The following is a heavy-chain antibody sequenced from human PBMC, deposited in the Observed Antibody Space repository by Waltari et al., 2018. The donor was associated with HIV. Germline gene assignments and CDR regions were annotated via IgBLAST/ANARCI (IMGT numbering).Heavy chain of an antibody. Sequence: EVQMVESGGGLVQPGRSMRLYCAASGFNFDNYAMHWVRQAPGKGLEWVSGISWNSGSIGYADSVKGRFTISRDNAKNSLYLQMNSLRAEDTVLYYCAKDGQFAAPWGQGTLVTVSS. CDR3: AKDGQFAAP. CDR2: ISWNSGSI. V-gene: IGHV3-9*01. J-gene: IGHJ5*02. CDR1: GFNFDNYA.